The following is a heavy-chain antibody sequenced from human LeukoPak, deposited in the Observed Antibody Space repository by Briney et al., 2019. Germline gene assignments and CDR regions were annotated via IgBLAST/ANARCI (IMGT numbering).Heavy chain of an antibody. J-gene: IGHJ6*03. CDR1: GGSISSGSYY. CDR3: ARDGDSSGWSGSMDV. V-gene: IGHV4-61*10. CDR2: IYYSGST. Sequence: SETLSLTCTVSGGSISSGSYYWSWIRQPAGKGLEWIGYIYYSGSTNYNPSLKSRVTISVDTSKNQFSLKLSSVTAADTAVYYCARDGDSSGWSGSMDVWGKGTTVTVSS. D-gene: IGHD6-19*01.